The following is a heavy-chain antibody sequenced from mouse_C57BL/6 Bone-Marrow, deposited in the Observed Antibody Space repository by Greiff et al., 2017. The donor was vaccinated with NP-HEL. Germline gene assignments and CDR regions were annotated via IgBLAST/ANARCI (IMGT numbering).Heavy chain of an antibody. CDR2: IRNKANNHAT. CDR3: TSTYDGYYVGFVY. D-gene: IGHD2-3*01. Sequence: EVHLVESGGGLVQPGGSMKLSCAASGFTFSDAWMDWVRQSPEKGLEWVAEIRNKANNHATYYAESVKGRFTISRDDSKSSVYLQMNSLRAEDTGIYYCTSTYDGYYVGFVYWGQGTLVTVSA. V-gene: IGHV6-6*01. J-gene: IGHJ3*01. CDR1: GFTFSDAW.